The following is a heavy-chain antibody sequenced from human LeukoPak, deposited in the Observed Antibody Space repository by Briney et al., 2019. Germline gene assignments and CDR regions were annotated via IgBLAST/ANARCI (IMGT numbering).Heavy chain of an antibody. D-gene: IGHD4-23*01. CDR1: GGSISSSSYY. J-gene: IGHJ4*02. CDR2: IYYSGST. CDR3: ARQHDRLRWFFDS. V-gene: IGHV4-39*01. Sequence: SETLSLTCTVSGGSISSSSYYWGWIRQPPGKGLGWIGSIYYSGSTYYNPSLKSRVTISVDTSKNQFSLKLSSVTAADTAVYYCARQHDRLRWFFDSWGQGTLVTVSS.